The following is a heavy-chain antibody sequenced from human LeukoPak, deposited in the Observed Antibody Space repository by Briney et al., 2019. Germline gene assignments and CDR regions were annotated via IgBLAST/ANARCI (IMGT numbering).Heavy chain of an antibody. CDR1: SITFTKAW. Sequence: GVSLRLSRAASSITFTKAWMNRVRQAPGKGLEWVARIVSETVGGRTDYAASVKGRFTISRDDSKSTLFLQMSSLKIEDTAVYYCATSITTPGAFDIWGQGVLVTVFS. CDR2: IVSETVGGRT. J-gene: IGHJ4*02. V-gene: IGHV3-15*07. D-gene: IGHD1-1*01. CDR3: ATSITTPGAFDI.